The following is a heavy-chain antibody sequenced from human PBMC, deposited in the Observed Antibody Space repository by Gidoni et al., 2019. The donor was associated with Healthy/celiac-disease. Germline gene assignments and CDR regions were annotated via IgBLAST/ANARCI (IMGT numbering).Heavy chain of an antibody. V-gene: IGHV3-33*01. J-gene: IGHJ4*02. CDR1: GFTFSSYG. Sequence: QVQLVESGGGVVQPGRSLRLSCAASGFTFSSYGMHWVRQAPGKGLAWVAVIWYDGSNKYYADSVKGRFTISRDNSKNTLYLQMNSLRAEDTAVYYCARDGGGSSPLDYWGQGTLVTVSS. CDR3: ARDGGGSSPLDY. D-gene: IGHD6-13*01. CDR2: IWYDGSNK.